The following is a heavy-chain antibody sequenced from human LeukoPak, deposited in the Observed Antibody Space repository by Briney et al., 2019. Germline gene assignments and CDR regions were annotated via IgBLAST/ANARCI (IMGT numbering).Heavy chain of an antibody. V-gene: IGHV3-53*01. CDR1: GFTVSSNY. D-gene: IGHD3-22*01. CDR3: ARRADSSGYYKLGHYFDY. CDR2: IYSGGST. J-gene: IGHJ4*02. Sequence: GGSLRLSCAASGFTVSSNYMSWVRQVPGKGLEWVSVIYSGGSTYYADSVKGRFTISRDNSKNTLYLQMNSLRAEDTAVYYCARRADSSGYYKLGHYFDYWGQGTLVTVSS.